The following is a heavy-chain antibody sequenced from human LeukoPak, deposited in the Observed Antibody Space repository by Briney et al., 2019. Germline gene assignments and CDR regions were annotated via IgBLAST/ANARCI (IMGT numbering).Heavy chain of an antibody. CDR1: GFTFSSHW. D-gene: IGHD1-26*01. CDR2: INSDGSIT. CDR3: ARYGSYVQLDY. Sequence: GGSLRLSCAASGFTFSSHWMHWVRQGPGKGLVWVSRINSDGSITNYADSVKGRFTISRDNAKNTLYLQMNSLRAEDTAVYYCARYGSYVQLDYWGQGTLVTVSS. V-gene: IGHV3-74*01. J-gene: IGHJ4*02.